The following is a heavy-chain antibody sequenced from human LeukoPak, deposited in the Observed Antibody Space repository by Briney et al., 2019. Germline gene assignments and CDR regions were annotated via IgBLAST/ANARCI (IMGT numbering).Heavy chain of an antibody. CDR3: AKNGNWARFEN. V-gene: IGHV3-23*01. D-gene: IGHD7-27*01. CDR2: ITGSGSTT. CDR1: GFAFSNYG. J-gene: IGHJ4*02. Sequence: GGSLRLSCAASGFAFSNYGMNWVRQAPGKGLEWVSGITGSGSTTYYADSVKGRFTISRDNSKNTLYLQMNSPRAEDTAAYYCAKNGNWARFENWGQGTLVTVSS.